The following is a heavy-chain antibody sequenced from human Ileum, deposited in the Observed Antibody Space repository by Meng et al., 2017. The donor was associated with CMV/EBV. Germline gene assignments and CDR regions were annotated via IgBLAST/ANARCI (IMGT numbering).Heavy chain of an antibody. CDR2: IFHSGST. Sequence: QVQLEESGPGLVKPSGTLSLTCAVSGFSIDSNDWWNWVRQSPGRGLEWIREIFHSGSTHYNPSVQSRVTISVDKSKNQVSLNLKSVSAADTAVYYCATARRGCSSASCCLENWGQGTLVTVSS. CDR1: GFSIDSNDW. J-gene: IGHJ4*02. CDR3: ATARRGCSSASCCLEN. V-gene: IGHV4-4*02. D-gene: IGHD2-2*01.